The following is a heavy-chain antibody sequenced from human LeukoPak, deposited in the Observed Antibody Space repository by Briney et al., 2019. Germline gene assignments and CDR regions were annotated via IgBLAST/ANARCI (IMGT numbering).Heavy chain of an antibody. CDR3: TRCSGGSCLLDY. CDR1: GFTFSGSA. J-gene: IGHJ4*02. D-gene: IGHD2-15*01. V-gene: IGHV3-73*01. CDR2: IRSKANSYAT. Sequence: PGGSLRLSCAASGFTFSGSAMHWVRQASGKGLEWVGRIRSKANSYATAYAASVKGRFTISRDDSKNTAYLQMNSLKAEDTAVYYCTRCSGGSCLLDYWGQGTLVTVSS.